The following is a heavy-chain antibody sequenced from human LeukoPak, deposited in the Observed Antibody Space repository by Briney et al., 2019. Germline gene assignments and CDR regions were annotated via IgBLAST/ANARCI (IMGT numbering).Heavy chain of an antibody. CDR1: GFTFNNYA. D-gene: IGHD3-22*01. CDR2: IYYSGST. J-gene: IGHJ4*02. Sequence: PGGSLRLSCAASGFTFNNYAMNWVRQAPGKGLEWIGSIYYSGSTYYNPSLKSRITISVDTSKNQFSLKLSSVTAADTAVYYCARAVAYYYDSSGYVDPIYYFDYWGQGTLVTVSS. CDR3: ARAVAYYYDSSGYVDPIYYFDY. V-gene: IGHV4-38-2*01.